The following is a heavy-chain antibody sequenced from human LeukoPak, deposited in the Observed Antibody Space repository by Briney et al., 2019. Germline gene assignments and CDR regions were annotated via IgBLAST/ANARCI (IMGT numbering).Heavy chain of an antibody. CDR2: IYYSGST. V-gene: IGHV4-59*01. CDR3: AREPQEGRTFDL. Sequence: SETLSLTCTVSGGSISSYYWSWIRQPPGKGLEWIGYIYYSGSTNYNPSLKSRVTISVDTSKNQFSLKLSSVTAADTAVYYCAREPQEGRTFDLWGRGTLVTVSS. CDR1: GGSISSYY. D-gene: IGHD1-26*01. J-gene: IGHJ2*01.